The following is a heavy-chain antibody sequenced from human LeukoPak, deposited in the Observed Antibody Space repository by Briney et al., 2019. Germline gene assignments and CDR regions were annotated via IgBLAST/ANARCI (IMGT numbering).Heavy chain of an antibody. CDR2: ISGSGGST. Sequence: GGSLRLSCAASGFTFSSYAMSWVCQAPGKGLEWVSAISGSGGSTYYADSVKGRFTISRDNSKNTLYLQMNSLRAEDTAVYYCAKDIGESRKPSIAAAGPYYYGMDVWGQGTTVTVSS. J-gene: IGHJ6*02. D-gene: IGHD6-13*01. CDR3: AKDIGESRKPSIAAAGPYYYGMDV. V-gene: IGHV3-23*01. CDR1: GFTFSSYA.